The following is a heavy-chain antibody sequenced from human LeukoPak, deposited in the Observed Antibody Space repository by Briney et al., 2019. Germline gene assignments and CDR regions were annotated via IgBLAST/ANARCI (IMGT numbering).Heavy chain of an antibody. CDR3: ARGVTDYYYDSSGYLPN. J-gene: IGHJ4*02. V-gene: IGHV3-53*01. CDR1: GFTVSSNY. Sequence: GGSLRLSCAASGFTVSSNYMSWVRQAPGKGLEWVSVIYSGGSTYYADSVKGRFTISRDNSKNTLYLQMNSLRAEDTAVYYCARGVTDYYYDSSGYLPNWGQGTLVTVSS. D-gene: IGHD3-22*01. CDR2: IYSGGST.